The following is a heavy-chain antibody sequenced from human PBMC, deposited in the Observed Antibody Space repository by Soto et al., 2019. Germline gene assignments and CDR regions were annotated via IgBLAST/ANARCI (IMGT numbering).Heavy chain of an antibody. CDR2: IYWDGES. CDR1: GFSFTTTRMG. V-gene: IGHV2-5*02. Sequence: SGPTLVNPTETLTLTCTFSGFSFTTTRMGVGWTRQPPGKALEWLAIIYWDGESRYNPLLRRRLTLTEDTSKNQVVLTMTNRDPKDTATYYFARRDSTGTTTYFDTWGQGISVTVSS. CDR3: ARRDSTGTTTYFDT. D-gene: IGHD1-1*01. J-gene: IGHJ4*02.